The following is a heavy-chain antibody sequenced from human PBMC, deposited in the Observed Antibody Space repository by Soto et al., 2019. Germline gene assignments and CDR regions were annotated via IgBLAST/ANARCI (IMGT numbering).Heavy chain of an antibody. Sequence: ASVKVSCKASGYTFSDYPIHWVRQAPGQGLEWMGRMIPTDGSTMYAQKFQGRVTLTRDTSTSTAYMELTSLRFEDTAFYYCARDAYGSDYWGQGTQVTVSS. CDR3: ARDAYGSDY. V-gene: IGHV1-46*03. D-gene: IGHD3-10*01. CDR2: MIPTDGST. CDR1: GYTFSDYP. J-gene: IGHJ4*02.